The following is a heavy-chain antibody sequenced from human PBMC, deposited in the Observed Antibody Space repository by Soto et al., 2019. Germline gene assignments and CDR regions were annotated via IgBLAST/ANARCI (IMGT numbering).Heavy chain of an antibody. V-gene: IGHV4-38-2*02. CDR1: GYSISSGNY. D-gene: IGHD6-6*01. CDR3: AREVVETSSLWLDP. CDR2: LYHIGST. Sequence: PSETLSLTCAVSGYSISSGNYWAWIRQPPGRGLEWIGSLYHIGSTHYNTSLKSRVTISVDTSKNHFSLELSSVTAADTAVYYCAREVVETSSLWLDPWGQGTLVTVSS. J-gene: IGHJ5*02.